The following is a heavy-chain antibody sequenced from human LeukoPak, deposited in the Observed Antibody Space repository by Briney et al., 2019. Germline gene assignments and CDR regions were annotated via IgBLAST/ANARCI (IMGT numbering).Heavy chain of an antibody. CDR1: GGSITNYY. CDR3: ARFGGNRFFDI. D-gene: IGHD1-14*01. J-gene: IGHJ3*02. CDR2: ISYSGGT. V-gene: IGHV4-59*08. Sequence: PSETLSLTCTVSGGSITNYYWNWIRQPPGKGLESIGYISYSGGTNYNPSLKSRLTISLDTSKNHSSLKLNSVTAADTAVYYCARFGGNRFFDIWGQGTMVTVSS.